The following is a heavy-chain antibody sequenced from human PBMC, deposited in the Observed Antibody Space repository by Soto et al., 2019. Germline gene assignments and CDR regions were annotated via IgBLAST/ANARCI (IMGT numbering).Heavy chain of an antibody. CDR2: ISSSGYI. Sequence: PGGSLLLSSAPSGFNFNSYTINWVRPAPGKRLEWLSSISSSGYIFSTDSVRGRFTISRDNAKNSVYLQINSLRAEDTAVYFCARDCSGGSCYPGMDVWGQGTTVTV. J-gene: IGHJ6*02. D-gene: IGHD2-15*01. CDR1: GFNFNSYT. V-gene: IGHV3-21*01. CDR3: ARDCSGGSCYPGMDV.